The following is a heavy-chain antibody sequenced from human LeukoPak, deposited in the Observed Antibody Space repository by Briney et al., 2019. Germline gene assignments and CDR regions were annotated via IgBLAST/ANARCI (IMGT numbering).Heavy chain of an antibody. CDR1: GFTFSSYW. CDR2: IKSDGSST. Sequence: GGSLRLSCAASGFTFSSYWMHWVRQAPGKGLVWVSRIKSDGSSTTYADSVKGRFTISRDNAKNTLYLQMNSLRVEDTAVYYCARRAAALDAFDIWGQGTMVTVSS. CDR3: ARRAAALDAFDI. D-gene: IGHD6-13*01. V-gene: IGHV3-74*01. J-gene: IGHJ3*02.